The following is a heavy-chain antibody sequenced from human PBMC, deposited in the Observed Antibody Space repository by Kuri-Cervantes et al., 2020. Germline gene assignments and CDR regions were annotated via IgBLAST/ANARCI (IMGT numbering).Heavy chain of an antibody. CDR1: GYTFTSYD. CDR3: ARGNRAPSSRKTYYYYYMDV. D-gene: IGHD6-13*01. CDR2: INPNSGGT. Sequence: ASVKVSCKASGYTFTSYDINWVRQAPGQGLEWMGWINPNSGGTNYAQKFQGWVTMTRDTSISTAYMELSRLRSDDTAVYYCARGNRAPSSRKTYYYYYMDVWGKGTTVTVSS. J-gene: IGHJ6*03. V-gene: IGHV1-2*04.